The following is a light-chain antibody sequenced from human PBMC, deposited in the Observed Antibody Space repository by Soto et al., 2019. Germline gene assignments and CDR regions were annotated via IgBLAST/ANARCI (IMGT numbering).Light chain of an antibody. V-gene: IGLV2-11*01. CDR3: CSYAGSYTPWV. CDR1: SSDVGGYNY. Sequence: QSALTQPRSVSGSPGQSVTISCTGTSSDVGGYNYVSWYQQHPGKAPKLMIYDVSKRPSGVPDRFSGSKSGNTASLTISGLQAEDEADYYCCSYAGSYTPWVFGGGTKLDRP. J-gene: IGLJ3*02. CDR2: DVS.